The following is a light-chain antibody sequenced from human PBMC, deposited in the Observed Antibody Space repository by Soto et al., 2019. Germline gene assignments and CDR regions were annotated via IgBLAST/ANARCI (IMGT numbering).Light chain of an antibody. V-gene: IGLV2-14*01. J-gene: IGLJ2*01. CDR2: DVS. CDR3: SSYTSSNTEV. CDR1: SSDVGGYNY. Sequence: QSVLTQPASVSGSPGQSITISCTGASSDVGGYNYVSWYQQHPGKAPKLIIYDVSYRPSGVSDRFSGSKSGNTASLTISGLQAEDEADYYCSSYTSSNTEVFGGGTKLIVL.